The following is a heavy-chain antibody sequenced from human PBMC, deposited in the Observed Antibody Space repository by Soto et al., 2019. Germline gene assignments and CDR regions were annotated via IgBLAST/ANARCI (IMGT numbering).Heavy chain of an antibody. CDR2: IYYSGTT. V-gene: IGHV4-39*01. CDR1: GGSISSNSYY. D-gene: IGHD3-16*01. CDR3: ARHKGGYYSGVDV. Sequence: QLQLQESGPGLVKPSETLSLTCTVSGGSISSNSYYWAWIRQPPGKGLEWIGNIYYSGTTYYNPSLKSRVTISVETSKNQFSLKLSSVTAADTAVYYCARHKGGYYSGVDVWGQGNTVTVSS. J-gene: IGHJ6*02.